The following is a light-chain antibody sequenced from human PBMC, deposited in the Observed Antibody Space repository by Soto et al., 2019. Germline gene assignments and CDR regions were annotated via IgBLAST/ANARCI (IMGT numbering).Light chain of an antibody. CDR1: NIGSKT. CDR3: QVWDSNTDHVV. J-gene: IGLJ2*01. Sequence: SYELTQPPSVSVAPGQTARITCGGSNIGSKTVHWYQQKPGQAPVLVVYDDADRPSGIPERFSGSNSGNTAALTISRVEAGHEADYYCQVWDSNTDHVVFGGGTKFTVL. CDR2: DDA. V-gene: IGLV3-21*02.